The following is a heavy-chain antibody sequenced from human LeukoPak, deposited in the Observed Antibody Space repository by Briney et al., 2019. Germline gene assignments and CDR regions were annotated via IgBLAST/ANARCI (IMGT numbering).Heavy chain of an antibody. Sequence: ASVTVSCKASGYTFTGYYMHWVRQAPGQGLGWMGWINPNSGGTNYAQKFQGWVTMTRDTSISTAYMELSRLRSDDTAVYYCARAYGSGSYYTDYWGQGTLVTVSS. CDR2: INPNSGGT. J-gene: IGHJ4*02. CDR1: GYTFTGYY. V-gene: IGHV1-2*04. D-gene: IGHD3-10*01. CDR3: ARAYGSGSYYTDY.